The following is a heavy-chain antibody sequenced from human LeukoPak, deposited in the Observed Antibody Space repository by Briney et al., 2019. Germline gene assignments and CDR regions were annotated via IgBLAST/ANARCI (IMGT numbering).Heavy chain of an antibody. CDR3: ATDRGWRTSGYYLYYFEY. D-gene: IGHD3-3*01. Sequence: GGSLRLSCEASGFIFTGYFMSWVRQAPGKGLEWVASIKHDGSEKYYVDSVRGRFTISRDNTKNLLYLQMSSLRAEDTAVYYCATDRGWRTSGYYLYYFEYWGQGTLVTVSS. J-gene: IGHJ4*02. CDR1: GFIFTGYF. CDR2: IKHDGSEK. V-gene: IGHV3-7*01.